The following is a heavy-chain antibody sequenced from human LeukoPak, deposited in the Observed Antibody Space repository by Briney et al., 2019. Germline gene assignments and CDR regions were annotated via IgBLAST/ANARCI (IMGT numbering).Heavy chain of an antibody. CDR1: GLTFRSYD. CDR3: AKDGKRFLEWLLYQYYFDY. D-gene: IGHD3-3*01. J-gene: IGHJ4*02. CDR2: IWYDGSNK. V-gene: IGHV3-30*02. Sequence: GGSLRLSCAASGLTFRSYDMHWVRQAPGKGLEWVAFIWYDGSNKYYADSVKGRFTISRDNSKNTLYLQMNSLGAEDTAVYYCAKDGKRFLEWLLYQYYFDYWGQGTLVTVSS.